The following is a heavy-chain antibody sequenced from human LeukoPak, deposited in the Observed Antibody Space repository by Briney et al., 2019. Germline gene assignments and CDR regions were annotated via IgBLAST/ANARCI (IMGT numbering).Heavy chain of an antibody. D-gene: IGHD5-12*01. V-gene: IGHV1-69-2*01. J-gene: IGHJ4*02. CDR1: GYTFTDYY. CDR2: VDPEDGET. Sequence: ASVKVSCKVSGYTFTDYYMHSVKHAPGKGLEWMGLVDPEDGETIYAEKFQGRVTITADTSTDTAYMELSSLRSEDTAVYYCVKSTSEWLRLGGYFDYWGQGTLVTVSS. CDR3: VKSTSEWLRLGGYFDY.